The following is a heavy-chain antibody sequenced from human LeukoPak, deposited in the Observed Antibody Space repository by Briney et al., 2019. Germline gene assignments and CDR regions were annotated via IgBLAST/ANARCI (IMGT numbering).Heavy chain of an antibody. Sequence: SETLSLTCTVSGGSLSSSSYYWGWIRQPPGKGLEWIGSIYYSGSTYYNPSLKSRVTISVDTSKNQFSLKLSSVTAADTAVYYCASHYRSRLAGFDYWGQGTLVTVSS. D-gene: IGHD6-19*01. CDR3: ASHYRSRLAGFDY. CDR1: GGSLSSSSYY. V-gene: IGHV4-39*01. J-gene: IGHJ4*02. CDR2: IYYSGST.